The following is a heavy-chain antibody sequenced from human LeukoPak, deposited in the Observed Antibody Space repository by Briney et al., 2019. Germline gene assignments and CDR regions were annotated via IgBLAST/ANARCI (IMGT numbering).Heavy chain of an antibody. CDR1: GITFSSYA. V-gene: IGHV3-23*01. CDR2: ISGSGGST. J-gene: IGHJ4*02. D-gene: IGHD3-22*01. Sequence: GGSLRLSCAASGITFSSYAMSWVRQAPGKGLEWVSAISGSGGSTYYADSVKGRFTISRDNSKNTLYLQMNSLRAEDTAVYYCAKDLDYSDYYDSSGYMDYWGQGTLVTVSS. CDR3: AKDLDYSDYYDSSGYMDY.